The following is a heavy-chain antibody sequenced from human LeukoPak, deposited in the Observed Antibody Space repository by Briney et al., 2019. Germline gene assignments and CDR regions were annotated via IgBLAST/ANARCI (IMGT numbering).Heavy chain of an antibody. Sequence: GGSLTLSYSASGFTFRELYMRGLGQAPGKELEGLSYITSSGDTIYYADAVKGRFTVSRDNARNPLYLQMKSLSAEDTAVYYCVREGASGTAFDIWGLGTMVTVSS. D-gene: IGHD1-26*01. CDR2: ITSSGDTI. J-gene: IGHJ3*02. V-gene: IGHV3-11*01. CDR1: GFTFRELY. CDR3: VREGASGTAFDI.